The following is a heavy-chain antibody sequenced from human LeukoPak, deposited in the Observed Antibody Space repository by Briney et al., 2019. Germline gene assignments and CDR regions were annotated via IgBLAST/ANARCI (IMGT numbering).Heavy chain of an antibody. J-gene: IGHJ4*02. D-gene: IGHD3-10*01. CDR1: GFTFNTYA. CDR2: IRSKAYGGTT. CDR3: TRVAGYYGSGSYYNY. Sequence: GSLRLSCAASGFTFNTYAMSWVRQAPGKGLEWVGFIRSKAYGGTTEYAASVKGTFTISRDDSKSIAYLQMNSLKTEDTAVYYCTRVAGYYGSGSYYNYWGQGTLVTVSS. V-gene: IGHV3-49*04.